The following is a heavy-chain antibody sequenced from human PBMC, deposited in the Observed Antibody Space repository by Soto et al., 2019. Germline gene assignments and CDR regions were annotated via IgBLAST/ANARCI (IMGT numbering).Heavy chain of an antibody. Sequence: SETLSLTCTVSGGSVSSGGYYWSWIRQHPGKGLEWIGYISYSGSTYYNPSLQSRLTISVDTSKNQFSLKLSSVTAADTAVYYCARGRTTVRYYYYYYMDVWGKGTTVTVSS. CDR1: GGSVSSGGYY. J-gene: IGHJ6*03. CDR3: ARGRTTVRYYYYYYMDV. V-gene: IGHV4-31*03. D-gene: IGHD4-17*01. CDR2: ISYSGST.